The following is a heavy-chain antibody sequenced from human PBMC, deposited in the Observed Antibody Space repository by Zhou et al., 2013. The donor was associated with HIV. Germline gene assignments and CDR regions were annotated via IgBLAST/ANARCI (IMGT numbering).Heavy chain of an antibody. CDR3: ARALSTRWIGGGFFYMDV. CDR1: GGTISSYG. D-gene: IGHD6-19*01. CDR2: ISPYFGNT. V-gene: IGHV1-18*01. Sequence: QVQLVQSGAEVKKPGSSVKVSCKASGGTISSYGFSWVRQAPGQGLEWMGWISPYFGNTNVAQNLRGRVALTTDTSTNTAFLELRSLTSDDTAVYYCARALSTRWIGGGFFYMDVWGKGTTVTVS. J-gene: IGHJ6*03.